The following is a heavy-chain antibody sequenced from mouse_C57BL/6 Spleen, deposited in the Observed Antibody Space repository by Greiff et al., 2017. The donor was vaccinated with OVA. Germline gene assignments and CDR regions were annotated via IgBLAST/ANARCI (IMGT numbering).Heavy chain of an antibody. CDR2: INPNNGGT. V-gene: IGHV1-26*01. Sequence: EVQLQQSGPELVKPGASVKISCKASGYTFTDYYMNWVKQSHGKSLEWIGDINPNNGGTSYNQEFKGKGTLTVDKSSSTAYMELRSLTSEDSAVYYCARGVYYSNWAYWGQGTLVTVAA. CDR1: GYTFTDYY. D-gene: IGHD2-5*01. J-gene: IGHJ3*01. CDR3: ARGVYYSNWAY.